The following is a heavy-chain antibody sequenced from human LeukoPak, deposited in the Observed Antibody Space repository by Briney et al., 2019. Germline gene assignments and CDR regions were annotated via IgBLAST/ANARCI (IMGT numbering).Heavy chain of an antibody. D-gene: IGHD3-10*01. V-gene: IGHV4-4*07. Sequence: SETLSLTCTVSGGSISRYYWSWIRQPAEKGLEWIGRIYTTGSTDYNPSLKNRVTMSVDTSKNQFSLKLISVTAADTAVYYCARDAMVDHSGTYYRDYWGQGTLVTVSS. CDR3: ARDAMVDHSGTYYRDY. J-gene: IGHJ4*02. CDR2: IYTTGST. CDR1: GGSISRYY.